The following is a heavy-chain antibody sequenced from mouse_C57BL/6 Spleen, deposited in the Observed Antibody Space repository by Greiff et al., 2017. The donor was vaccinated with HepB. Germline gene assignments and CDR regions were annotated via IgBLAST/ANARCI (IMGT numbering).Heavy chain of an antibody. CDR3: ANSRRGNAMDY. V-gene: IGHV1-52*01. D-gene: IGHD6-1*01. J-gene: IGHJ4*01. Sequence: QVQLQQPGAELVRPGSSVKLSCKASGYTFTSYWMHWVKQRPIQGLEWIGNIDPSDSETHYNQKFKDKATLTVDKSSSTAYMQLSSLTSEDSAVYYCANSRRGNAMDYWGQGTSVTVSS. CDR1: GYTFTSYW. CDR2: IDPSDSET.